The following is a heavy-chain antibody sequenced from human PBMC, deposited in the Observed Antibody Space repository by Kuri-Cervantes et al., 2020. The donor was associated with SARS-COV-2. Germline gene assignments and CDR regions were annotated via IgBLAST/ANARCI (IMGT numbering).Heavy chain of an antibody. D-gene: IGHD3-10*01. CDR3: ATGAANSYMDV. CDR2: IWYDGKNE. V-gene: IGHV3-33*08. J-gene: IGHJ6*03. Sequence: GGSLRLSCGASGFSLTNYAIHWVRQAPGKGLEWVSVIWYDGKNEYYAGSVKGRFNISRDTSKNTVSLPMNSLRAEDTAMYYCATGAANSYMDVWGRGTTVTVSS. CDR1: GFSLTNYA.